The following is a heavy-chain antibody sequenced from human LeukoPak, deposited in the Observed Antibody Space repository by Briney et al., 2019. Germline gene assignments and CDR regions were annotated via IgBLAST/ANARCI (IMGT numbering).Heavy chain of an antibody. CDR3: ARGGPFPSGSSSREYYLDY. J-gene: IGHJ4*02. CDR1: GYDFINYG. V-gene: IGHV1-18*01. Sequence: GASVEVSCKASGYDFINYGISWVRQAPGQGLGWMGWRSIYNGNTDYKLQGRVTMTTDTSTSTAYMEVRSLRSDDTAVYYCARGGPFPSGSSSREYYLDYWGQGTLVTVSS. CDR2: RSIYNGNT. D-gene: IGHD6-6*01.